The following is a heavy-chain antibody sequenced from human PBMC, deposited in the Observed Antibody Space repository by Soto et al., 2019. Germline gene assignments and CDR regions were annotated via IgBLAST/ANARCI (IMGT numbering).Heavy chain of an antibody. CDR1: GFTFSSHS. J-gene: IGHJ4*02. D-gene: IGHD5-18*01. CDR2: ITTSSASK. V-gene: IGHV3-21*01. Sequence: GGSLRLSCAVSGFTFSSHSMNWVRQPPGKGLEWVSSITTSSASKYHTNSVNGRVTLSRNNAKNRLYQQMNSLRAEDKAVDYCSRSTLGFSYGKIDYWGRGTLVTVSS. CDR3: SRSTLGFSYGKIDY.